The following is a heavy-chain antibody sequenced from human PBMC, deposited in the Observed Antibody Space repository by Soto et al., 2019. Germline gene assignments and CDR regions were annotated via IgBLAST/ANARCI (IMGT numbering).Heavy chain of an antibody. D-gene: IGHD3-22*01. Sequence: QVQLQESGPGLVKPSQTLSLTCTVSGGSLSSGGYYWSWIRQHPGKGLEWIGYIYYSGSTYYNPSLKSRVTISVDTSKNQFSLKLSSVTAADTAVYYCARMYYYDSSGYYLGGAFDIWGQGTMVTVSS. J-gene: IGHJ3*02. V-gene: IGHV4-31*03. CDR3: ARMYYYDSSGYYLGGAFDI. CDR2: IYYSGST. CDR1: GGSLSSGGYY.